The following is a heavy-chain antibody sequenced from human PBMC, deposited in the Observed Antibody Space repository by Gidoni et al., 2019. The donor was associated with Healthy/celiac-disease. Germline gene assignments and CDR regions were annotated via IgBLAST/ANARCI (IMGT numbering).Heavy chain of an antibody. CDR1: SSYA. Sequence: SSYAISWVRQAPGQGLEWMGGIIPIFGTANYAQKFQGRVTITADKSTSTAYMELSSLRSEDTAVYYCARGIVVVTASDPRGYYYYYGMDVWGQGTTVTVSS. CDR3: ARGIVVVTASDPRGYYYYYGMDV. V-gene: IGHV1-69*06. D-gene: IGHD2-21*02. CDR2: IIPIFGTA. J-gene: IGHJ6*02.